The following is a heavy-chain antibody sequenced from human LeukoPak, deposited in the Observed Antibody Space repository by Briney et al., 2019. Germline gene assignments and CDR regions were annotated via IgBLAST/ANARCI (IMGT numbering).Heavy chain of an antibody. CDR2: IIPIFGTT. CDR3: ARESAAAGTFVY. V-gene: IGHV1-69*05. J-gene: IGHJ4*02. CDR1: GGTFSSYA. Sequence: SVKVSCKASGGTFSSYAISWVRQAPGQGLEWMGGIIPIFGTTNFAQNFQGRVTITTDESTSTAYMELSSLRSEDTAVYYCARESAAAGTFVYWGQGTLVTASS. D-gene: IGHD6-13*01.